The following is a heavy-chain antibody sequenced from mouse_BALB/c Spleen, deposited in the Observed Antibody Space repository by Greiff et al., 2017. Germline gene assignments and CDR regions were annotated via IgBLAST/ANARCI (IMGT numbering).Heavy chain of an antibody. Sequence: EVKLMESGPGLVKPSQSLSLTCTVTGYSITSDYAWNWIRQFPGNKLEWMGYISYSGSTSYNPSLKSRISITRDTSKNQFFLQLNSVTTEDTATYYCAYYDGHCDYWGQGTTLTVSS. D-gene: IGHD2-3*01. CDR1: GYSITSDYA. CDR3: AYYDGHCDY. V-gene: IGHV3-2*02. J-gene: IGHJ2*01. CDR2: ISYSGST.